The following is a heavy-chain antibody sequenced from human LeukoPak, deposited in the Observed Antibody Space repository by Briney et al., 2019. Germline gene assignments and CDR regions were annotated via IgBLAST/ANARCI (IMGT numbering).Heavy chain of an antibody. CDR1: GGSFSGYY. Sequence: SETLSLTCAVYGGSFSGYYWSWIRQPPGKGLEWIGEINHSGSTNYNPSLKSRVTISVDTSKNQFSLKLSSVTAADTAVYYCARRRRSGGSSPYYGMDVWGQGTTVTVS. J-gene: IGHJ6*02. CDR2: INHSGST. V-gene: IGHV4-34*01. D-gene: IGHD2-15*01. CDR3: ARRRRSGGSSPYYGMDV.